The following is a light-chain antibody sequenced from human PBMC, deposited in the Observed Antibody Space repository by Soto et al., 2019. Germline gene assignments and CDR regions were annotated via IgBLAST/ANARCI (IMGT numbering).Light chain of an antibody. J-gene: IGKJ1*01. CDR2: GAS. CDR3: QHYATSPRT. CDR1: RSISSSY. V-gene: IGKV3-20*01. Sequence: EVVLTQSPGTLYLSPGERATLSCRTSRSISSSYLAWYQQKAGQAPRILIYGASSRANGIPDRFSGSGSGTDFTITITRLEPEDFAVYYCQHYATSPRTFGQGTKVEVK.